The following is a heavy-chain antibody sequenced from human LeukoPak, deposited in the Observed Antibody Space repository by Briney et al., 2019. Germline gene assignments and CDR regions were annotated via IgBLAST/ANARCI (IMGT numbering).Heavy chain of an antibody. Sequence: SETLSLTCAVYGGSFSGYYWSWIRQPPGKGLEWIGEINHSGSTNYNPSIKSRVTISVDTSKNQFSLKLSSVTAADTAVYYCARHLFIEMATTTAFDYWGQGTLVTVSS. CDR1: GGSFSGYY. CDR3: ARHLFIEMATTTAFDY. J-gene: IGHJ4*02. D-gene: IGHD5-24*01. CDR2: INHSGST. V-gene: IGHV4-34*01.